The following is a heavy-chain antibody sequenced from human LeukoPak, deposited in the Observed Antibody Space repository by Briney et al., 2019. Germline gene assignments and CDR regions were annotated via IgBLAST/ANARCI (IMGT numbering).Heavy chain of an antibody. J-gene: IGHJ4*02. CDR1: GGSISSYY. CDR3: ARRHHDFWRPFDS. Sequence: SETLSLTCTVSGGSISSYYWSWIRQPPGKGLEWIGYIDYSGSTNYNPSLKSRVTISVDTSKNQFSLKLSSVTAADSAVYYCARRHHDFWRPFDSWGQGTLVTVSS. CDR2: IDYSGST. V-gene: IGHV4-59*08. D-gene: IGHD3-3*01.